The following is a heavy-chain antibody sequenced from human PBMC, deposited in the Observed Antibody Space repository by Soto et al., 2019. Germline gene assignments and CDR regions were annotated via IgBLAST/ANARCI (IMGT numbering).Heavy chain of an antibody. D-gene: IGHD3-10*01. Sequence: SETLSLTCAISGDSVSSDSAAWIWIRQSPSRGLEWLGRTYYRSKWSNDYAVSVKSRITINPDTSKNQFSLHLCSVTPEDTAVYYCAGVPWFRGMDVWGQGTPVTVSS. CDR1: GDSVSSDSAA. J-gene: IGHJ6*02. CDR3: AGVPWFRGMDV. CDR2: TYYRSKWSN. V-gene: IGHV6-1*01.